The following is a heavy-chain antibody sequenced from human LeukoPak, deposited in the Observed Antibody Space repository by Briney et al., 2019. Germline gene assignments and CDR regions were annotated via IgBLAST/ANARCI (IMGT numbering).Heavy chain of an antibody. Sequence: GGSLRLSCAASGFTFSSNWMSWVRQAPGKGLEWVATIKPDGSETYYVDSVKGRFTISRDNAKTSLYLQMNSLRAEDTAVYYCARVKGSSSSWYDAFDIWGQGTMVTVSS. V-gene: IGHV3-7*01. J-gene: IGHJ3*02. D-gene: IGHD6-13*01. CDR2: IKPDGSET. CDR3: ARVKGSSSSWYDAFDI. CDR1: GFTFSSNW.